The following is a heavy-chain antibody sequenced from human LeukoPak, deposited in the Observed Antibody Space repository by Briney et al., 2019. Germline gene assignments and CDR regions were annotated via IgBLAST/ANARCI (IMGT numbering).Heavy chain of an antibody. D-gene: IGHD3-22*01. CDR2: IIPIFGTT. Sequence: SVKVSCKASGGTFSSYAISWVRQAPGQGLEWMGGIIPIFGTTNYAQKFQGRVTITTDESTSTAYMELSSLRSEDTAVYYCASSDSSGYYYSLDYWGQGTLVTVSS. J-gene: IGHJ4*02. CDR3: ASSDSSGYYYSLDY. V-gene: IGHV1-69*05. CDR1: GGTFSSYA.